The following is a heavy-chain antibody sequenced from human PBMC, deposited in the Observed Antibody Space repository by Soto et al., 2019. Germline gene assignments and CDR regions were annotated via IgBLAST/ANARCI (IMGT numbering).Heavy chain of an antibody. CDR2: IFSNDEK. Sequence: QVTLKESGPVLVKPTETLTLTCTVSGFSLSNARMGVSWIRQPPGKALEWLAHIFSNDEKSYSTSLKSRLTISKYTSKSQVVLTMTNMDPVDTATYYCARLSMITFGGVIALYFDYWGQGTLVTVSS. J-gene: IGHJ4*02. V-gene: IGHV2-26*01. CDR3: ARLSMITFGGVIALYFDY. D-gene: IGHD3-16*02. CDR1: GFSLSNARMG.